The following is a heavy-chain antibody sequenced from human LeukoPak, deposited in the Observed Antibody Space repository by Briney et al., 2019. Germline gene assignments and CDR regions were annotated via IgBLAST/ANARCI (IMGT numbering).Heavy chain of an antibody. D-gene: IGHD6-19*01. CDR2: IYTSGST. CDR1: GGSISSGSYY. V-gene: IGHV4-61*02. CDR3: AREGVAVAGLISIYYGMDV. Sequence: SETLSLTCTVSGGSISSGSYYWSWIRQPAGKGLEWIGRIYTSGSTNYNPSLKSRVTISVDTSKNQFSLKLSSVTAADTAVYYCAREGVAVAGLISIYYGMDVWGQGTTVTVSS. J-gene: IGHJ6*02.